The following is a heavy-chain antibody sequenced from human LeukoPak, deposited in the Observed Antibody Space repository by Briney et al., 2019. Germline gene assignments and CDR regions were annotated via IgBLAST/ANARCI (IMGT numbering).Heavy chain of an antibody. CDR3: GTTTVTTGWFDP. Sequence: PSETLSLTCALSRYSISSGYYWGWIRQPPGKGLEWIGSIYHSGSSYYNTSLKSRITISVDTSKNQFSLKLSSVTAADTAVYYCGTTTVTTGWFDPWGQGTLVTVSS. J-gene: IGHJ5*02. D-gene: IGHD4-11*01. CDR1: RYSISSGYY. V-gene: IGHV4-38-2*01. CDR2: IYHSGSS.